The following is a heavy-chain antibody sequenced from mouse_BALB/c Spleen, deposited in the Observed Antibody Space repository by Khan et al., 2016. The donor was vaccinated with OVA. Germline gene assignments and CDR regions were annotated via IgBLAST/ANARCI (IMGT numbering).Heavy chain of an antibody. CDR1: GYTFTSYW. CDR2: IYPGDGDT. D-gene: IGHD2-3*01. CDR3: ARVPYDGYYWFAY. V-gene: IGHV1-87*01. Sequence: QVQLQQSGAELARPGASVKLSCKASGYTFTSYWMQWVKQRPGQGLEWIGAIYPGDGDTRYTQKFKGKATLTADKSSSTAYMQLRSLASEDSAVYYCARVPYDGYYWFAYWGQGTLVTVSA. J-gene: IGHJ3*01.